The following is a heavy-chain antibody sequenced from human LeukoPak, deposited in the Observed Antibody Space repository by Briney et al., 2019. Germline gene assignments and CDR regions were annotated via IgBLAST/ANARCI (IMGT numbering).Heavy chain of an antibody. Sequence: ASVNVSCKASGYTFTSYGISWVRQAPGQGLEWMGWISAYNGNTNYAQKLQGRVTMTTDTSTSTAYMELRSLRSDDTAVYYCARGAHEVVTDSDAFDIWGQGTMVTVSS. CDR3: ARGAHEVVTDSDAFDI. CDR2: ISAYNGNT. CDR1: GYTFTSYG. J-gene: IGHJ3*02. V-gene: IGHV1-18*01. D-gene: IGHD4-23*01.